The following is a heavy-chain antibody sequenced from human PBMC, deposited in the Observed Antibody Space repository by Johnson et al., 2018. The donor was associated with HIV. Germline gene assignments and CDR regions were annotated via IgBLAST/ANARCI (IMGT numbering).Heavy chain of an antibody. V-gene: IGHV3-64*01. CDR3: ARGYCSGGICYPNDAFDI. Sequence: VQLVESGGGVVQPGGSLRLSCAASGFIFSTAAMHWVRQAPGKGLEYVASISINGDTTYYARSVQDRFTISRDNSKNTLYLQMDSLRAEDMAIYYCARGYCSGGICYPNDAFDIWGQGTMVTVSS. CDR2: ISINGDTT. J-gene: IGHJ3*02. D-gene: IGHD2-15*01. CDR1: GFIFSTAA.